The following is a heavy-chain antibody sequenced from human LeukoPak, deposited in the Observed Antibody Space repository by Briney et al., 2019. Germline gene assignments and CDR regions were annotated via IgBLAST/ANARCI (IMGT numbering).Heavy chain of an antibody. CDR1: GGSINNYY. Sequence: SETLSLTCTVSGGSINNYYWSWIRQPAGKGLEGIGRIYTRGSTNYNPSLKSRVTMSVDTSKNQFSLKLSSVTAADTAVYYCARGRYCSADVCSGGDAFDIWGQGTMVSVSS. CDR2: IYTRGST. CDR3: ARGRYCSADVCSGGDAFDI. D-gene: IGHD2-15*01. J-gene: IGHJ3*02. V-gene: IGHV4-4*07.